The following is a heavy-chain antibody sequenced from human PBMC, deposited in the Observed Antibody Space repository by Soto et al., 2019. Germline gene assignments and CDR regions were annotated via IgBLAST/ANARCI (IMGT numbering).Heavy chain of an antibody. J-gene: IGHJ5*02. CDR3: ARHPSDFWFDP. V-gene: IGHV4-39*01. D-gene: IGHD2-21*02. Sequence: ETLSHTCSVSGGSISSSSYCWGWIRQPPGKGLEWIGSIYYSGSTYYNPSLKSRVTVSVDTSKNQFSLKLSSVTAADTAVYYCARHPSDFWFDPWGQGTLVTVSS. CDR2: IYYSGST. CDR1: GGSISSSSYC.